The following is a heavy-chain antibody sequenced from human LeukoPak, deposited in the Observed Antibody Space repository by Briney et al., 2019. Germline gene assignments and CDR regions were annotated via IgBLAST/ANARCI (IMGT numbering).Heavy chain of an antibody. D-gene: IGHD3-22*01. V-gene: IGHV4-30-4*01. Sequence: SETLSLTCTVSGGSISSGDYYWSWIRQPPGKGLEWIGYIYYSGSTYYNPSLKSRVTISVDTSKNQSSLKLSSVTAADTAVYYCARDSLYRYDSSGYYPPIDWGQGTLVTVSS. CDR3: ARDSLYRYDSSGYYPPID. J-gene: IGHJ4*02. CDR2: IYYSGST. CDR1: GGSISSGDYY.